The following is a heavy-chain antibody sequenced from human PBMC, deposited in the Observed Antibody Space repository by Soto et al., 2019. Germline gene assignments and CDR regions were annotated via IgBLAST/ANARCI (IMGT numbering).Heavy chain of an antibody. CDR3: ARGHSSGWYAQYYYYGMDV. CDR1: GYTFTSYD. J-gene: IGHJ6*02. D-gene: IGHD6-19*01. CDR2: TNPNSGNT. Sequence: ASVKVSCKASGYTFTSYDINWVRQATGQGLEWMGWTNPNSGNTGYAQKFQGRVTMTRNTSISTAYMELSSLRSEDTAVYYCARGHSSGWYAQYYYYGMDVWGQGTTVTVSS. V-gene: IGHV1-8*01.